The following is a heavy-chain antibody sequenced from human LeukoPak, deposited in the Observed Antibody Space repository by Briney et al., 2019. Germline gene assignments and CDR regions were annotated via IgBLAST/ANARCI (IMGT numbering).Heavy chain of an antibody. CDR2: INHSGST. Sequence: SETLSLTCAVYGGSFSGYYWSWIRQPPGKGLEWIGEINHSGSTNYIPSLKSRVTISVDTSKNQFSLKLSSVTAADTAVYYCARATGLLGPSDWGQGTLVTVSS. CDR1: GGSFSGYY. V-gene: IGHV4-34*01. D-gene: IGHD3-10*01. J-gene: IGHJ4*02. CDR3: ARATGLLGPSD.